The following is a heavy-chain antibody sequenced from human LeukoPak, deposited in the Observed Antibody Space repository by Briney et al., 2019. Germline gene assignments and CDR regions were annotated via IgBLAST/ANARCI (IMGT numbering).Heavy chain of an antibody. V-gene: IGHV4-38-2*02. D-gene: IGHD3-10*01. Sequence: SETLSLTCTVSGYSISSGYYWGWIRPPRGKGQEWIGSIYHSGSTYYNPSLKSRVTISVDTSKNQFSLKLSSVTAADTAVYYCARKAKVRGPPFDYWGQGTLVTVSS. CDR3: ARKAKVRGPPFDY. J-gene: IGHJ4*02. CDR2: IYHSGST. CDR1: GYSISSGYY.